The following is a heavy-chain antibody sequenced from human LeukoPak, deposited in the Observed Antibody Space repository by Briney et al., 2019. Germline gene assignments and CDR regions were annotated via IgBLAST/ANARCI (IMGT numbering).Heavy chain of an antibody. CDR3: AKEAPYNWNEENYYYYGMDV. Sequence: GRSLRLSCAASGFTFSSYGMHWVRQAPGKGLEWVAVISYDGSNKYYADSVKGRFTISRDNSKNTLYLQMNSLRAEDTAVYYCAKEAPYNWNEENYYYYGMDVWGQGTTVTVSS. V-gene: IGHV3-30*18. CDR2: ISYDGSNK. J-gene: IGHJ6*02. D-gene: IGHD1-20*01. CDR1: GFTFSSYG.